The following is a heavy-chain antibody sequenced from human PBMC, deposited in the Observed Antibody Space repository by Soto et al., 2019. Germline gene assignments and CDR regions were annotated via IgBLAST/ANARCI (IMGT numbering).Heavy chain of an antibody. V-gene: IGHV4-31*03. Sequence: QVQLQESGPGLVKPSQTLSLTCTVSGGSISSGGYYWSWIRQHPGKGPEWIGYIYYRGSTYYNPSLKRRVTISADTSKNQSSLKLSSVTAADTAVYYCARMYYYDSSGYYLGGAFDIWGQGTMVTVS. CDR1: GGSISSGGYY. D-gene: IGHD3-22*01. CDR2: IYYRGST. J-gene: IGHJ3*02. CDR3: ARMYYYDSSGYYLGGAFDI.